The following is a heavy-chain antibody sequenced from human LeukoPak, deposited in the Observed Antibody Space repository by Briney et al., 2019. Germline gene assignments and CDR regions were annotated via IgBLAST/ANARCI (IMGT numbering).Heavy chain of an antibody. CDR3: ARGLSWQWLAGPFFDY. J-gene: IGHJ4*02. Sequence: SETLSLTCTVSGGSISSYYWSWIRQPPGKGLEWIGYIYYSGSTNYNPTLKSRVTISVDTSKNQFSLKLSSVTAADTAVYYCARGLSWQWLAGPFFDYWGQGTLVTVSS. D-gene: IGHD6-19*01. V-gene: IGHV4-59*01. CDR2: IYYSGST. CDR1: GGSISSYY.